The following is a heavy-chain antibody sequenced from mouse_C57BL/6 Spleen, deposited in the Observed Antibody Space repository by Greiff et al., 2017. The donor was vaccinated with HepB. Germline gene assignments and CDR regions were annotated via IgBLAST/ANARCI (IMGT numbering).Heavy chain of an antibody. J-gene: IGHJ4*01. V-gene: IGHV1-82*01. CDR3: AREDGYSFYAMDY. CDR1: GYAFSSSW. CDR2: IYPGDGDT. Sequence: QVQLKQSGPELVKPGASVKISCKASGYAFSSSWMNWVKQRPGKGLEWIGRIYPGDGDTNYNGKFKGKATLTADKSSSTAYMQLSSLTSEDSAVYFCAREDGYSFYAMDYWGQGTSVTVSS. D-gene: IGHD2-3*01.